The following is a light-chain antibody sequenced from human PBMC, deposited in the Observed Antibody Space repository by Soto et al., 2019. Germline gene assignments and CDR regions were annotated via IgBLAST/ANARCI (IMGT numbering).Light chain of an antibody. CDR3: QQRSNWPIIT. J-gene: IGKJ5*01. V-gene: IGKV3-11*01. Sequence: EIVLTQSPATLSLSPGERATLSCRASQSVISNLAWYQQKPGQAPRLLISDTSNRATGIPARFSGSGSGTDFTLTISSLEPEDFAVYYCQQRSNWPIITFGQGTRLEIK. CDR2: DTS. CDR1: QSVISN.